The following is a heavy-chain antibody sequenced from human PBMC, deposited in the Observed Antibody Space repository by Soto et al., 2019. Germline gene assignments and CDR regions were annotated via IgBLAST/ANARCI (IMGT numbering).Heavy chain of an antibody. CDR3: ASRERLDAFDV. CDR2: IIPIFGSI. J-gene: IGHJ3*01. CDR1: GGTLSTYG. Sequence: QVQLVQSGAEVKKPGSSVKVSCKASGGTLSTYGITWVRQASGQGLEWMGGIIPIFGSINFAQKFQGRLTITPDKSTSTVYMELSSLTSEDTAVYYCASRERLDAFDVWGQRTMVTVSS. V-gene: IGHV1-69*06. D-gene: IGHD1-26*01.